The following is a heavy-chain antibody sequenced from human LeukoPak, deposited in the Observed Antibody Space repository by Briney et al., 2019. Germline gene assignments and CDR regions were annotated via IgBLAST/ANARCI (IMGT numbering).Heavy chain of an antibody. J-gene: IGHJ5*02. CDR2: IYYSGST. CDR3: ARSISRDWFDP. Sequence: SETLSLTCTVSGGSISSYYWSWIRQPPGKGLEWIGYIYYSGSTNYNPSLKSRVTISVDTSKNQFSLKLSSVTAADTAVYYCARSISRDWFDPWGQGTLVTVSS. D-gene: IGHD2/OR15-2a*01. CDR1: GGSISSYY. V-gene: IGHV4-59*01.